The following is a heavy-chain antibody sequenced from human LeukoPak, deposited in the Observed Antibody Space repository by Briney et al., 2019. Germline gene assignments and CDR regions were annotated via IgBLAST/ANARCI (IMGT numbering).Heavy chain of an antibody. Sequence: SETLSLTCTVSGGSISSYYWSWIRQPPGKGLEWIRYIYYSGSTNYNPSLKSRVTISVDTSKNQFSLKLSSVTAADTAVYYCARDRFGGYGAFDIWGQGTMVTVSS. CDR1: GGSISSYY. CDR3: ARDRFGGYGAFDI. D-gene: IGHD3-22*01. J-gene: IGHJ3*02. CDR2: IYYSGST. V-gene: IGHV4-59*01.